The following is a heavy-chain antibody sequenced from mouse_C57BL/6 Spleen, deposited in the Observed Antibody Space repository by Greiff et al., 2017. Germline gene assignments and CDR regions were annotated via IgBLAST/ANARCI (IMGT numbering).Heavy chain of an antibody. D-gene: IGHD4-1*01. CDR2: IHPNSGST. J-gene: IGHJ2*01. CDR1: GYTFTSYW. CDR3: ARSELSLDY. Sequence: QVHVKQPGAELVKPGASVKLSCKASGYTFTSYWMHWVKQRPGQGLEWIGMIHPNSGSTNYNEKFKSKAPLTVDKSSSTAYMQLSSLTSEDSAVYYCARSELSLDYWGQGTTLTVSS. V-gene: IGHV1-64*01.